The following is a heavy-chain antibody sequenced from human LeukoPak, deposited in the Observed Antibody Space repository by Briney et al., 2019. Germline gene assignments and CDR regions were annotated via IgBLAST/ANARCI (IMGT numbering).Heavy chain of an antibody. D-gene: IGHD3-10*01. CDR2: INPNSGGT. CDR3: ARGSMVRGVIIRVGY. CDR1: GYTFTGYY. Sequence: ASVKVSCKASGYTFTGYYMHWVRQAPGQGLEWMGWINPNSGGTNYEQQFQGRVTMTRDTSISTAYMELSRLRTDDTAVYYCARGSMVRGVIIRVGYWGQGTLVTVSS. J-gene: IGHJ4*02. V-gene: IGHV1-2*02.